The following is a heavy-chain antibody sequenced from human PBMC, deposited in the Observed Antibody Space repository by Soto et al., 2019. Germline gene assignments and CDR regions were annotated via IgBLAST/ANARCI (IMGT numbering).Heavy chain of an antibody. CDR2: IYHSGST. V-gene: IGHV4-4*02. CDR3: ARGTGSSWYGNWFDP. D-gene: IGHD6-13*01. Sequence: QVQLQESGPGLVKPSGTLSLTCAVSGGSISSSNWWSWVRQPPGKGLEWIGEIYHSGSTNYNPSLKRRVTISVDKSKNQFSLKLSSVTAADTAVYYCARGTGSSWYGNWFDPWGQGTLVTVSS. J-gene: IGHJ5*02. CDR1: GGSISSSNW.